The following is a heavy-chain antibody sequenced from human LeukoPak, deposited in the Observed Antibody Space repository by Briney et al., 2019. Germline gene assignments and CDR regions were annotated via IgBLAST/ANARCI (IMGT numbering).Heavy chain of an antibody. J-gene: IGHJ4*02. CDR3: ASNEGIAAPFDY. D-gene: IGHD6-13*01. Sequence: ASVKVSCTASGYTFTGYYMHWVRQAPGQGLEWMGRINPNSGGTNYAQKFQGRVTMTRDTSISTAYMELSRLRSDDTAVYYCASNEGIAAPFDYWGQGTLVTVSS. V-gene: IGHV1-2*06. CDR2: INPNSGGT. CDR1: GYTFTGYY.